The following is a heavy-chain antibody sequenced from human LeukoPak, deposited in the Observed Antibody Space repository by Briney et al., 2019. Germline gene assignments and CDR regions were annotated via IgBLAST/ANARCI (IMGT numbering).Heavy chain of an antibody. V-gene: IGHV1-2*02. CDR3: AREGYDHNWFDP. CDR2: INPNSGGT. CDR1: GYTFTGYY. D-gene: IGHD3-3*01. Sequence: ASVKVSCKASGYTFTGYYVHWVRQDPGQGLEWMGWINPNSGGTNYAQKFQGRVTMTRDTSISTAYMELSRLRSDDTAVYYCAREGYDHNWFDPWGQGTLVTVSS. J-gene: IGHJ5*02.